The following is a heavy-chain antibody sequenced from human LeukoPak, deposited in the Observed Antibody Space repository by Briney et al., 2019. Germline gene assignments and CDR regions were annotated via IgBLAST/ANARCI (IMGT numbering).Heavy chain of an antibody. J-gene: IGHJ4*02. CDR2: IWYDGSNK. D-gene: IGHD4-17*01. V-gene: IGHV3-33*01. CDR1: GFTFSSYG. Sequence: PGGSLRLSCAASGFTFSSYGMHWVRQAPGKGLEWVAVIWYDGSNKYYADSVKGRFTISRDNSKNTLYLQMNSLRAEDTAVYYCAISSTVTTLFDYWGQGTPVTVSS. CDR3: AISSTVTTLFDY.